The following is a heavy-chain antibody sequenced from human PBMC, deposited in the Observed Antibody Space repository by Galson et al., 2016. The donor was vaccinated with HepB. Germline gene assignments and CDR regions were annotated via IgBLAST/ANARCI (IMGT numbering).Heavy chain of an antibody. CDR1: GFSFSNYG. CDR3: AKNVVHNYYYYYYMDV. J-gene: IGHJ6*03. CDR2: ISYDGSNK. V-gene: IGHV3-30*18. D-gene: IGHD2-21*01. Sequence: SLRLSCAASGFSFSNYGMHWVRQAPGKGLEWVTFISYDGSNKYYADSVKGRFTISRDNSQNTLYLQMNSLRAEDTAVYYCAKNVVHNYYYYYYMDVWGKGTTVTVFS.